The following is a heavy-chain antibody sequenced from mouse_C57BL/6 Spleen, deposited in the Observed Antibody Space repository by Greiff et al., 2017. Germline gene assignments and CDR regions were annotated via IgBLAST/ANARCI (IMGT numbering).Heavy chain of an antibody. J-gene: IGHJ4*01. CDR1: GYNFTSYW. CDR3: SSRWLLYSMDY. Sequence: QVQLQQPGAELVKPGASVKLSCKASGYNFTSYWMQWVKQRPGQGLEWIGEIDPSDSYTNYNQQCKGKATLTVDTSSSTAYMQLSSLTSEEYAVYYCSSRWLLYSMDYWGQGTSVTGSS. CDR2: IDPSDSYT. V-gene: IGHV1-50*01. D-gene: IGHD2-3*01.